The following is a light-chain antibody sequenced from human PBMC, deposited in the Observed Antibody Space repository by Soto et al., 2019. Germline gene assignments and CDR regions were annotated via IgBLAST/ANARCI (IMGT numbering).Light chain of an antibody. CDR3: QQFDTDLFT. J-gene: IGKJ3*01. CDR1: QGINSA. Sequence: AIQLTQSPSSLSASVGDRVTITCRASQGINSALAWYQQKPGKAPNLLIYDASTLESGVPSRFSGSGSGTDFTLTISGLQPEDFANYYCQQFDTDLFTFGPGTKV. CDR2: DAS. V-gene: IGKV1-13*02.